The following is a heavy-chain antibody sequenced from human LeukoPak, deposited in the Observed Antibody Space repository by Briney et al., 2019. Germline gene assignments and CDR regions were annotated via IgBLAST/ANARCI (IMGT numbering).Heavy chain of an antibody. V-gene: IGHV3-23*01. Sequence: PGGSLRLSCAASGFTFSSYGMSWVRQAPGKGLEWVSAISGSGGSTYYADSVKGRFTISRDNAKNSLYLQMNSPRAEDTAVYYCARVAINDYGDYFDYWGQGTLVTVSS. D-gene: IGHD4-17*01. CDR1: GFTFSSYG. CDR3: ARVAINDYGDYFDY. CDR2: ISGSGGST. J-gene: IGHJ4*02.